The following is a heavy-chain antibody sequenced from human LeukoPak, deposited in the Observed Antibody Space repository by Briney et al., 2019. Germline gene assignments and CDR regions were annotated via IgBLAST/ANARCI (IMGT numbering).Heavy chain of an antibody. CDR3: ARLAPSFGTTGPHDAFDI. V-gene: IGHV4-31*03. CDR2: IYYSGST. J-gene: IGHJ3*02. Sequence: SETLSLTCTVSGGSISSGGYYWSWIRQHPGKGLEWIGYIYYSGSTYYNPSLKSRVTISVDTSKNQFSLRLSSVTAADTAVYYCARLAPSFGTTGPHDAFDIWGQGRMVTVSS. CDR1: GGSISSGGYY. D-gene: IGHD1-1*01.